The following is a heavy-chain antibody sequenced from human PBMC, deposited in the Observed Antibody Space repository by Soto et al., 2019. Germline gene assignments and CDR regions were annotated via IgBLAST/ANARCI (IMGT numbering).Heavy chain of an antibody. CDR3: ARAFEYSSSP. CDR1: GYTFTDYY. Sequence: ASWKVSCKGSGYTFTDYYIHCVRQAPGQGLEWMGWINPNNGDTNYAHKFQCRFTMTRDTSIITSYMELIRLRSDDTAVYYCARAFEYSSSPWGQETLVTVSS. V-gene: IGHV1-2*07. CDR2: INPNNGDT. J-gene: IGHJ5*02. D-gene: IGHD6-6*01.